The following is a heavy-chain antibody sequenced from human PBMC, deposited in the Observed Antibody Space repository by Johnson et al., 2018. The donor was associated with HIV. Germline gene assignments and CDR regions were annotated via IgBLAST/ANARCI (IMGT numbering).Heavy chain of an antibody. CDR3: ARDQGPDGILWWLI. CDR2: ISYDGSNK. D-gene: IGHD2-21*01. Sequence: QVQLVESGGGVVQPGRSLRLSCAASGFRFSTYAMHWVRQAPGKGLEWVALISYDGSNKYYTDSVKGRFTIYRDNSKNTLYLQMNSLTAEDTSVYYCARDQGPDGILWWLIWGQGTMVTVSS. J-gene: IGHJ3*02. CDR1: GFRFSTYA. V-gene: IGHV3-30-3*01.